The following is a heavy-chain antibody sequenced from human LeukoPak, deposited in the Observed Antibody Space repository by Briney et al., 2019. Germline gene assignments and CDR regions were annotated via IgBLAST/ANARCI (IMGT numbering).Heavy chain of an antibody. CDR3: ARGYCSGGSCYYGMDV. CDR1: GFTVSSNY. J-gene: IGHJ6*02. V-gene: IGHV3-66*01. CDR2: IYSGGST. D-gene: IGHD2-15*01. Sequence: GGSLRLSCAAPGFTVSSNYMSWVRQAPGKGLEWVSVIYSGGSTYYADSVKGRFTISRDNSKNTLYLQMNSLRAEDTAVYYCARGYCSGGSCYYGMDVWGQGTTVTVSS.